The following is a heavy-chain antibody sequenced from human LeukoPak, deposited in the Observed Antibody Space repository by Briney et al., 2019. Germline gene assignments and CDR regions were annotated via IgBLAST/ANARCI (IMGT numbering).Heavy chain of an antibody. CDR1: EFTVSSYW. D-gene: IGHD3-22*01. CDR3: ARGGSDSSGYYYSY. J-gene: IGHJ4*02. Sequence: GGSLRLSCAASEFTVSSYWMSWVCQAPGKGLEWVANIKQDGSEKYYVDSVKGRFTISRDNAKNSLYLQLNSLRAEDTAVYYCARGGSDSSGYYYSYWGQGTLVTVSS. CDR2: IKQDGSEK. V-gene: IGHV3-7*01.